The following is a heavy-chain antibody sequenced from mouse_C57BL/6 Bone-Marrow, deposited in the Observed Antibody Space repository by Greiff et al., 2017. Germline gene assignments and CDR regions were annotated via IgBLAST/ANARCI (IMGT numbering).Heavy chain of an antibody. CDR1: GYTFTSYG. D-gene: IGHD2-4*01. J-gene: IGHJ1*03. V-gene: IGHV1-58*01. CDR2: IYIGNGYT. Sequence: EVKLQESGAELVRPGSSVKMSCKTSGYTFTSYGINWVKQRPGQGLEWIGYIYIGNGYTEYNEKFKGKATLTSDTSSSTAYMQLSSLTSEDSAIYFCAREPLIYYDYGGYWYFDVWGTGTTVTVSS. CDR3: AREPLIYYDYGGYWYFDV.